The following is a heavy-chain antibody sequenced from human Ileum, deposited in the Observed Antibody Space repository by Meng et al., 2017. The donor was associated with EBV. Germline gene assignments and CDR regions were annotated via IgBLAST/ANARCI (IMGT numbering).Heavy chain of an antibody. CDR2: TYRRSRWYY. J-gene: IGHJ5*02. CDR1: GDSVSSEKTA. V-gene: IGHV6-1*01. Sequence: QLQLPESGPARVQPSQCLSLSCVNSGDSVSSEKTAWNWIRQSPSRGLEWLGRTYRRSRWYYDYALSVKSRINISPDTSKNQVSLQLNSVTDEDTGIYYCATSRIAKFDRWGQGTLVTVSS. CDR3: ATSRIAKFDR.